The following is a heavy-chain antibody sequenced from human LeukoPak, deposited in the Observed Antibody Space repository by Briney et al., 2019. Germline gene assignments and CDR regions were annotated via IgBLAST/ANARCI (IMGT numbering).Heavy chain of an antibody. J-gene: IGHJ4*02. CDR2: IYHSGSS. CDR3: VRDPYSPSPDFDY. V-gene: IGHV4-30-2*01. Sequence: SETLSLTCTVSGGSISSGGYYWSWIRQPPGKGLEWIGYIYHSGSSNYNPSLKSRVTISLDRSKNQFSLKLYSVTAADTAVYYCVRDPYSPSPDFDYWGQGTLVTVSS. D-gene: IGHD2-21*01. CDR1: GGSISSGGYY.